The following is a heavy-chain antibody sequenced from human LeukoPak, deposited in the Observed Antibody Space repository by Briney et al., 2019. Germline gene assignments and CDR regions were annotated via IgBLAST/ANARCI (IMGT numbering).Heavy chain of an antibody. D-gene: IGHD3-22*01. CDR1: GGSISSSSYY. V-gene: IGHV4-39*07. CDR2: IYYSGST. CDR3: ARDIYYYDSSGSQTLDY. J-gene: IGHJ4*02. Sequence: PSETLSLTCTVSGGSISSSSYYWGWIRQPPGKGLEWIGSIYYSGSTYYNPSLKSRVTISVDTSKNQFSLKLSSVTAADTALYYCARDIYYYDSSGSQTLDYWGQGPLVTVSS.